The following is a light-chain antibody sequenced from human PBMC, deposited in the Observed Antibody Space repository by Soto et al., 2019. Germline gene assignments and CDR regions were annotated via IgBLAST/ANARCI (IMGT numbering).Light chain of an antibody. CDR1: SSDVGSYNL. Sequence: QSALTQPASVSGSPGQSITISCTRTSSDVGSYNLVSWYQQHPGKAPKVMIYEVSKRPSGVSNRFSGSKSGNTASLTISGLQAEDEADYYCCSYGGSDVVGTGTKLTVL. J-gene: IGLJ1*01. CDR2: EVS. V-gene: IGLV2-23*02. CDR3: CSYGGSDV.